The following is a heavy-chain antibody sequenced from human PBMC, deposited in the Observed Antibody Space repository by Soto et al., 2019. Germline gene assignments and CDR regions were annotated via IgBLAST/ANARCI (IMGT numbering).Heavy chain of an antibody. CDR3: ARDRPALLLTYYGMDV. J-gene: IGHJ6*02. CDR1: GGTFSSYA. V-gene: IGHV1-69*01. CDR2: IIPIFGTA. Sequence: QVQLVQSGAEVKKPGSSVKVSCKASGGTFSSYAISWVRQTPGQGLEWMGGIIPIFGTANYAQKFQGRVTITADESTSTAYMELSSLRSEDTAVYYCARDRPALLLTYYGMDVWGQGTTVTVSS. D-gene: IGHD2-15*01.